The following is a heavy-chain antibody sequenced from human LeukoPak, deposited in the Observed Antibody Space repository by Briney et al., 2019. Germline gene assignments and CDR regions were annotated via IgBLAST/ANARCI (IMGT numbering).Heavy chain of an antibody. V-gene: IGHV4-38-2*01. Sequence: PSETLSLTCAVSGYSISSGYYWGWIRQPPGKGLKWIGSIYHSGSTHYNPSLKSRVTISVDTSKNQFSLKLSSVTAADTAVYYCARHDCGGSCYFAFDIWGQGTMVTVSS. D-gene: IGHD2-15*01. J-gene: IGHJ3*02. CDR3: ARHDCGGSCYFAFDI. CDR2: IYHSGST. CDR1: GYSISSGYY.